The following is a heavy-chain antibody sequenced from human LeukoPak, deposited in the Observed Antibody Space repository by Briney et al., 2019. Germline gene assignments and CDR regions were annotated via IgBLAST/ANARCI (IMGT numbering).Heavy chain of an antibody. CDR2: VHYSGRS. J-gene: IGHJ4*02. D-gene: IGHD6-13*01. V-gene: IGHV4-59*08. Sequence: SETLSLTCTVSGASISSYHWSWIRHPPGQGLEWIGYVHYSGRSNYNLSLKSRIPISLYTSTKQVSLTLNSLTAAATAVYLFAKWRNSWNDFDSWRPGTLV. CDR1: GASISSYH. CDR3: AKWRNSWNDFDS.